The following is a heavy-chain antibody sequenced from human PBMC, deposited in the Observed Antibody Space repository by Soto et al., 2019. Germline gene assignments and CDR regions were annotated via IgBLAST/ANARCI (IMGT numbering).Heavy chain of an antibody. V-gene: IGHV1-69*05. J-gene: IGHJ5*02. Sequence: GASVKVSCKASGGTFSSYAISWVRQAPGQGLEWMGGIIPIFGTANYAQKFQGRVTITRDTSASTVYMELSSLRSEDTAVYYCARDPALFPSNWFDPWGQGTLVT. CDR3: ARDPALFPSNWFDP. D-gene: IGHD2-21*01. CDR2: IIPIFGTA. CDR1: GGTFSSYA.